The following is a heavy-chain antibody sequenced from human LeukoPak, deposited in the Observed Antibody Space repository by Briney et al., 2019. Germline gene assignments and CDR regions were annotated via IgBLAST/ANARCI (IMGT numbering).Heavy chain of an antibody. D-gene: IGHD2-21*02. Sequence: SETLSLTCPVSGGSISSGDNYWSWIRQPPGKGLEWIGYIYYSGSTYYNPSLQSRVTMSVDTSKNQFSLKLSSVTAADTAVYYCARGELLYDYWGQGTLVTVSS. CDR1: GGSISSGDNY. V-gene: IGHV4-30-4*01. J-gene: IGHJ4*02. CDR3: ARGELLYDY. CDR2: IYYSGST.